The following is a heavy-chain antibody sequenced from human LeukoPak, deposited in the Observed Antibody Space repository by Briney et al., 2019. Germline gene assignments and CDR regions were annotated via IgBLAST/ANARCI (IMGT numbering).Heavy chain of an antibody. CDR1: GGSVNSGAYY. V-gene: IGHV4-31*03. J-gene: IGHJ4*02. CDR3: ARDRASGMDY. Sequence: SQTLSLTCTVSGGSVNSGAYYWSWIRQFPGKGLEWIGQIFFTGRTDYNPSLKSRLAISIDTSRDQFSLELSSESAADTATYYCARDRASGMDYWGQGILVTVSS. CDR2: IFFTGRT. D-gene: IGHD3-10*01.